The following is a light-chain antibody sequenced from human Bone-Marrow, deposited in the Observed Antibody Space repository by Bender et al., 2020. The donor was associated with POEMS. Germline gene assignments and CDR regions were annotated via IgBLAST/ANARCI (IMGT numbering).Light chain of an antibody. V-gene: IGLV2-14*01. CDR1: SSDVGGYNF. Sequence: QSALTQPASVSGSPGQSITISCTGTSSDVGGYNFVSWYQQHPGKAPKLIIYEVKKRPSGVPDRFSGFKSGNTASLTVSGLQAEDEADYYCCLYTRSRTWVFGGGTKLTVL. CDR2: EVK. CDR3: CLYTRSRTWV. J-gene: IGLJ3*02.